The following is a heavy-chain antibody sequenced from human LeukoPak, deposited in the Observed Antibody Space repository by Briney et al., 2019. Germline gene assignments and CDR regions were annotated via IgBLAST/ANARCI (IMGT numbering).Heavy chain of an antibody. CDR2: ISWNSGRI. J-gene: IGHJ4*02. Sequence: GGSLRLSCAASGFTFDDYAMHWVRQAPGKGLEWVSGISWNSGRINYADSVKGRFTISRDNAKNTLYLQMNSLRAEDTAVYYCASYFRCSGATCYTNYWGQGTLVTVSS. CDR1: GFTFDDYA. V-gene: IGHV3-9*01. CDR3: ASYFRCSGATCYTNY. D-gene: IGHD2-2*02.